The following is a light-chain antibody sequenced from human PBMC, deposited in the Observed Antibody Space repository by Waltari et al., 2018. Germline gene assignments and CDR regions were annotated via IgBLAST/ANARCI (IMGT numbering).Light chain of an antibody. CDR3: CSYAGSSTRWV. V-gene: IGLV2-23*02. CDR2: DVS. CDR1: SSDVGGCND. Sequence: QPALTQPASVSGPPGQPITISCTGTSSDVGGCNDVSWYQQHPGKAPKLMIYDVSKRPSGVSNRFSGSKSGNTASLTISGLQAEDEADYYCCSYAGSSTRWVFGGGTKLTVL. J-gene: IGLJ3*02.